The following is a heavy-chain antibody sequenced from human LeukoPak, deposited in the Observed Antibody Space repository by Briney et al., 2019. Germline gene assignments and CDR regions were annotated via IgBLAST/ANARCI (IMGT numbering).Heavy chain of an antibody. J-gene: IGHJ6*02. V-gene: IGHV3-43*02. CDR1: GFTFDAYA. D-gene: IGHD1-26*01. CDR2: INKDGSAT. CDR3: ATWAFYHSLDV. Sequence: GGSLRLSCEASGFTFDAYAMHWVRQAPGKGLEWVSLINKDGSATYYADSVKGRFTISRDNSNNSLYLQMNSLRSEDTALYYCATWAFYHSLDVWGQGTTVTVSS.